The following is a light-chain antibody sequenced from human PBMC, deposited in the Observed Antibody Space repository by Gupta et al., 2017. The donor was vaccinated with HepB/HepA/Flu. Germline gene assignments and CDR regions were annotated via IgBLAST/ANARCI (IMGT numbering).Light chain of an antibody. CDR1: QSVSSY. CDR2: DAS. CDR3: QQRSYWPLT. J-gene: IGKJ4*01. Sequence: EIVLTQSPATLSLSPGERSTLSCSASQSVSSYLAWYQQKPGQAPRLLIYDASNRATGVPARFSGSGSATEFTLTISSLEPEDLAVYYCQQRSYWPLTFGGGTKVDIK. V-gene: IGKV3-11*01.